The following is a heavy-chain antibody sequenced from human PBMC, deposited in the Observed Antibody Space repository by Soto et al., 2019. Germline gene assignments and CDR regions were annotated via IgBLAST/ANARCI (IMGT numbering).Heavy chain of an antibody. CDR2: FDPEDGET. V-gene: IGHV1-24*01. J-gene: IGHJ3*02. CDR3: ATNDILTGYYQRAFDI. CDR1: GYTLTELS. Sequence: ASVKVSCKVSGYTLTELSMHWVRQAPGKGLEWMGGFDPEDGETIYAQKFQGRVTTTEYTSTYTAYMELSSLRSEDTAVYYCATNDILTGYYQRAFDIWGQGTMVTVSS. D-gene: IGHD3-9*01.